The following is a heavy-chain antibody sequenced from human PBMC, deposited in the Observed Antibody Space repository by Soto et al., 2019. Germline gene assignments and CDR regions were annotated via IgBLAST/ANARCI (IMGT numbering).Heavy chain of an antibody. V-gene: IGHV3-21*01. CDR3: ARDTQWFPYYFDY. CDR1: GFIFSDYN. Sequence: GSLRLSCAASGFIFSDYNMNWVRQAPGKGLEWVSSISDSSSYIFYADSVEGRFTISRDNAKNSLYLQMNSLRAEDTAVYYCARDTQWFPYYFDYWGQGALVTVSS. J-gene: IGHJ4*02. D-gene: IGHD3-22*01. CDR2: ISDSSSYI.